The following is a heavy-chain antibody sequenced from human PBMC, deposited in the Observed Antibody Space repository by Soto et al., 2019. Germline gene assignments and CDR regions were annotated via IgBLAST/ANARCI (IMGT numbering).Heavy chain of an antibody. CDR1: GFTFSSYA. CDR2: ISGSGGST. J-gene: IGHJ6*02. V-gene: IGHV3-23*01. D-gene: IGHD3-10*01. CDR3: AKDNAAYYYGSGSYNMGMDV. Sequence: PGGSLRLSCAASGFTFSSYAMSWVRQAPGKGLEWASAISGSGGSTYYADSVKGRFTISRDNSKNTLYLQMNSLRAEDTAVYYCAKDNAAYYYGSGSYNMGMDVWGQGTTVTVSS.